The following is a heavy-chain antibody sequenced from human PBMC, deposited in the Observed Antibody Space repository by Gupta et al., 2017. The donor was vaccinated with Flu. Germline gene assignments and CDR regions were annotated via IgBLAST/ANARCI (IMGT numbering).Heavy chain of an antibody. V-gene: IGHV3-7*01. CDR1: GFTFRNSW. D-gene: IGHD2-15*01. J-gene: IGHJ4*02. CDR3: ARGGWYPDY. Sequence: EVQLEESGGGLVQPGGSLRLSCAASGFTFRNSWMRWVRQAPGEGLQWVAYIKQDGSEKYYVDSVKGRFTISRDNAKNSLYLQMNSLRVEDTAVYYCARGGWYPDYWGQGTLVTVSS. CDR2: IKQDGSEK.